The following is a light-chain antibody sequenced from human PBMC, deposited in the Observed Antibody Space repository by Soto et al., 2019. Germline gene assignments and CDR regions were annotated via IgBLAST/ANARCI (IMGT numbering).Light chain of an antibody. Sequence: EIELTQSPGTLSLSPGERATLSCRASQSLSSSYLAWYQQKPGQAPRLLICGASSRATGIPDRFSGSGSGAVFTLTISRLEPEDFALYYCQQYGSSPLTFGGGTKVEIK. CDR1: QSLSSSY. V-gene: IGKV3-20*01. CDR2: GAS. CDR3: QQYGSSPLT. J-gene: IGKJ4*01.